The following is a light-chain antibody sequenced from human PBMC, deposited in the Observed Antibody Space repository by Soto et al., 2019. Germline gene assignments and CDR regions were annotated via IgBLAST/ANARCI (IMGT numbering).Light chain of an antibody. CDR3: CSYISSRSYV. Sequence: QSVLTQPASVSGSPGQSITISFTGTSSDVGGYNYVSWYQQHPGKAPKLMIFDVSSRPSGVSDRFSGSKSGNTASLTISGLQAEDEADYFCCSYISSRSYVFGTGTKLTVL. CDR1: SSDVGGYNY. CDR2: DVS. J-gene: IGLJ1*01. V-gene: IGLV2-14*01.